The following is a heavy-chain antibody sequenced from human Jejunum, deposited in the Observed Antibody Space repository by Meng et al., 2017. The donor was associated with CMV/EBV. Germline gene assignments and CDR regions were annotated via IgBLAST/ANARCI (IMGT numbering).Heavy chain of an antibody. CDR3: ARASYGSGSPLGESWFDP. Sequence: QGRLQESGPGLGRPSQTLSLTCTVSGGSISSGGYYWSWIRQHPGKGLEWIGYIHSSGSTYYNPSLRSRLTISVDTSKNQFSLKLSSVTAADTAVYYCARASYGSGSPLGESWFDPWGQGTLVTVSS. CDR1: GGSISSGGYY. D-gene: IGHD3-10*01. V-gene: IGHV4-31*03. J-gene: IGHJ5*02. CDR2: IHSSGST.